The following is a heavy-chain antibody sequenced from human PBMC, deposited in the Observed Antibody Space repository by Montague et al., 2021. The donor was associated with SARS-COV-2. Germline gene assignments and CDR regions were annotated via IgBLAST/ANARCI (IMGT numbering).Heavy chain of an antibody. Sequence: SETLSLTCTVSGGSTSSDDYWWDWLRQPPGKGLEWNGNINHTANNYYNPSLQNRVTISAATSKKPFSLSLNSVTAADTAICYCARHSRGISGFDSWGLGTLVTVSS. J-gene: IGHJ4*01. V-gene: IGHV4-39*01. CDR1: GGSTSSDDYW. CDR3: ARHSRGISGFDS. D-gene: IGHD3-3*01. CDR2: INHTANN.